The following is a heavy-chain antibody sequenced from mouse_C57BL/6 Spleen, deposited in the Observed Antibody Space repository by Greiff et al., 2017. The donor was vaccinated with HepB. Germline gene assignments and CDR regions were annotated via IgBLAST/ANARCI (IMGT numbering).Heavy chain of an antibody. J-gene: IGHJ3*01. Sequence: VQLQQSGPELVKPGASVKISCKASGYAFSSSWMNWVKQRPGKGLEWIGRIYPGDGDTNYNGKFKGKATLTADKSSSTAYMQLSSLTSEDSAVYFCARGWAAQATAYWGQGTLVTVSA. CDR1: GYAFSSSW. V-gene: IGHV1-82*01. D-gene: IGHD3-2*02. CDR3: ARGWAAQATAY. CDR2: IYPGDGDT.